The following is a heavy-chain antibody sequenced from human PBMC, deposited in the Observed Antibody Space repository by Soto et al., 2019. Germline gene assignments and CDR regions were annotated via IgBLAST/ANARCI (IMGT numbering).Heavy chain of an antibody. V-gene: IGHV4-39*01. CDR1: GGSISSSSYY. D-gene: IGHD1-26*01. CDR3: ARHPGSSYTPLDY. J-gene: IGHJ4*02. Sequence: SETLSLTCTVSGGSISSSSYYWGWIRQPPGKGLEWIGTIYYSGSTYYNPSLKSRVTISVDTSKNQFSLKLSSVTAAEKAVFYCARHPGSSYTPLDYWGQGTLVTVS. CDR2: IYYSGST.